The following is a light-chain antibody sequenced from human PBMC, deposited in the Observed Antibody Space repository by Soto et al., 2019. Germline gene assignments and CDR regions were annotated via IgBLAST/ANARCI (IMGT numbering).Light chain of an antibody. CDR3: QQANSFPLT. CDR1: QSVSSSY. CDR2: GAS. Sequence: VLTQSPGTLSLSPGERATLSCRASQSVSSSYLAWYQQKPGQAPRLLIYGASSRATGIPDRFSGSGSGTDFTLTISSLKPEDFATYYCQQANSFPLTFGGGTKVDIK. V-gene: IGKV3-20*01. J-gene: IGKJ4*01.